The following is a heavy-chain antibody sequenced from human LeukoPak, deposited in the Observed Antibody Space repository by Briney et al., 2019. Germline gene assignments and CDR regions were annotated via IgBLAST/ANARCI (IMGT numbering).Heavy chain of an antibody. J-gene: IGHJ4*02. CDR3: TRAHYGDYDTAFDY. CDR1: GFTFSNCG. D-gene: IGHD4-17*01. V-gene: IGHV3-30*03. Sequence: GGSLRLSCAASGFTFSNCGMHWVRQAPGKGLEWVAFISYDGSNKYYADSVKGRFTISRDNSKNTAYLQMNSLKTEDTAVYYCTRAHYGDYDTAFDYWGQGTLVTVSS. CDR2: ISYDGSNK.